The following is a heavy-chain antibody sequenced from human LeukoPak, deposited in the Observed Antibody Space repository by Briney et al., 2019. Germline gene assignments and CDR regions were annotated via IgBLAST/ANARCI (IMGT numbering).Heavy chain of an antibody. Sequence: SETLSLTCIVSGGSISSYYWSWIRQPPGKGLEWIGYIYYSGSTNYNPSLKSRVTISVDTSKNQFSLKLSSVTAADTAVYYCARGQNHDYGDYLLGGDYYMDVWGKGTTVTVSS. V-gene: IGHV4-59*01. CDR3: ARGQNHDYGDYLLGGDYYMDV. J-gene: IGHJ6*03. CDR2: IYYSGST. D-gene: IGHD4-17*01. CDR1: GGSISSYY.